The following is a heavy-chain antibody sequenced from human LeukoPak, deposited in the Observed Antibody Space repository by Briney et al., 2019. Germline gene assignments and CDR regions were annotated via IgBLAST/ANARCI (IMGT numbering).Heavy chain of an antibody. J-gene: IGHJ6*02. D-gene: IGHD3-3*01. V-gene: IGHV1-8*01. CDR1: GYTLTTSD. Sequence: GASVKVSCKASGYTLTTSDINWVRQATGQGLEWMGWMNPNSGNTGYAQKFQGRVTMTRNTSISTAYMELSSLRSEDTAVYYCARAYYDFWSGYYNDYYYGMDVWGQGTTVTVSS. CDR3: ARAYYDFWSGYYNDYYYGMDV. CDR2: MNPNSGNT.